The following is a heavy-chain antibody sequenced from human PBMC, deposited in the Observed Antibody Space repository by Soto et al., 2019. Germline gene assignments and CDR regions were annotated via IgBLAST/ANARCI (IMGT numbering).Heavy chain of an antibody. D-gene: IGHD6-19*01. CDR3: AKAPPDSSGWTDY. V-gene: IGHV3-30*18. CDR1: GFTFSSYG. Sequence: GGSLRLSCAASGFTFSSYGMHWVRQAPGKGLEWVAVISYDGSNKYYADSVKGRFTISRDNSKNTLYLQMNSLRAEDTAVYYCAKAPPDSSGWTDYWGQGTLVTVSS. J-gene: IGHJ4*02. CDR2: ISYDGSNK.